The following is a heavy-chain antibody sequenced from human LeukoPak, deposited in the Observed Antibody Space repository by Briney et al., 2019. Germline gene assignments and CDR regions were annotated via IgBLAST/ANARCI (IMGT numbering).Heavy chain of an antibody. D-gene: IGHD3-9*01. V-gene: IGHV1-24*01. CDR1: GYTLTELS. Sequence: ASVKVSCKVSGYTLTELSMHWVRQAPGKGLEWMGGFDPENGETIYAQKFQGRVTMIEDTSTDTAYMELSSLRSEDTAVYYCATSYYDILTGYRPLAYWGQGTLVTVSS. CDR2: FDPENGET. J-gene: IGHJ4*02. CDR3: ATSYYDILTGYRPLAY.